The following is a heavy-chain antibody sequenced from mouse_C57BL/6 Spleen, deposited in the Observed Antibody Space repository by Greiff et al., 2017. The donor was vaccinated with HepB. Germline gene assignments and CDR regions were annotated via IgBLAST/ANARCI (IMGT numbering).Heavy chain of an antibody. V-gene: IGHV2-9-1*01. J-gene: IGHJ3*01. D-gene: IGHD1-1*01. CDR1: GFSFTSYA. Sequence: VQGVESGPGLVAPSQSLSITCTVSGFSFTSYAISWVRQPPGKGLEWLGVIWTGGGTNYNSALKSRLSISKDNSKSQVFLKMNSLQTDDTARYYCARNHYYGSSYSFAYWGQGTLVTVSA. CDR2: IWTGGGT. CDR3: ARNHYYGSSYSFAY.